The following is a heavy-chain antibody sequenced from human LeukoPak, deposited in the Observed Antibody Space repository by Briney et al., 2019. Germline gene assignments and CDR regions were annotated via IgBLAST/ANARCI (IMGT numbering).Heavy chain of an antibody. CDR3: AKGGYYDILTGYLDWFDP. D-gene: IGHD3-9*01. CDR1: GGTFSSYA. J-gene: IGHJ5*02. CDR2: IIPIFGTA. Sequence: SVKVSCKASGGTFSSYAISWVRRAPGQGREWMGRIIPIFGTANYAQKFQGRVTITTDESTSTAYMELSSLRSEDTAVYYCAKGGYYDILTGYLDWFDPWGQGTLVTVSS. V-gene: IGHV1-69*05.